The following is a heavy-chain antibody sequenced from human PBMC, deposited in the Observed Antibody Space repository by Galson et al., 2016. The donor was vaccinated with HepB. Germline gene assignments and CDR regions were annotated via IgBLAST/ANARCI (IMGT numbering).Heavy chain of an antibody. Sequence: SLRLSCAASGITFNTYNMVWVRQAPGKGLEWVSLISGGNTYYADSVRGRSTISRDNSKNTLYLQMNSLRAEDTAVYYCAKVLPYSAGHGRDVRGQGTTVTVSS. CDR2: ISGGNT. CDR1: GITFNTYN. J-gene: IGHJ6*01. CDR3: AKVLPYSAGHGRDV. V-gene: IGHV3-23*01. D-gene: IGHD6-13*01.